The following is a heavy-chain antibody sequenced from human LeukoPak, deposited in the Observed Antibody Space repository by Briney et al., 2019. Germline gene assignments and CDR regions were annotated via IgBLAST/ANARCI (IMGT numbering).Heavy chain of an antibody. CDR3: ARSRDGLDY. CDR2: TYYRSKWYN. Sequence: SQTLSLTCSISGDSISSNSAAWNWIRQYPSRGLEWLGRTYYRSKWYNDCAVSVKGRITINPDTSKNQFSLQLNSVTPEDTAVYYCARSRDGLDYWGQGTLVTVSS. D-gene: IGHD5-24*01. J-gene: IGHJ4*02. CDR1: GDSISSNSAA. V-gene: IGHV6-1*01.